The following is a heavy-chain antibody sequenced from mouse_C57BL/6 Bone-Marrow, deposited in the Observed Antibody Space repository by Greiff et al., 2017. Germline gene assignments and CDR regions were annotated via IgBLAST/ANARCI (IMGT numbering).Heavy chain of an antibody. V-gene: IGHV1-59*01. CDR1: GYTFTSYW. Sequence: VQLQQPGAELVRPGTSVKLSCKASGYTFTSYWMHWVKQRPGQGLEWIGVIDPSDSYTNYNQKFKGKATLTVDTSSSTAYMQLSSLTSEDSAVYYCAREDYYGSSSHWYFDVGGTGTTVTVSS. CDR2: IDPSDSYT. CDR3: AREDYYGSSSHWYFDV. D-gene: IGHD1-1*01. J-gene: IGHJ1*03.